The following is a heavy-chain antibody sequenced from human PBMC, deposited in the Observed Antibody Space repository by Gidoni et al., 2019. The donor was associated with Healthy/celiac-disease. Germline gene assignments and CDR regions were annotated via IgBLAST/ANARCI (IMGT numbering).Heavy chain of an antibody. Sequence: EVQLLESGGGLVQPGGSLRLSCAASGFTFSSYAMSWVRQAPGKGLEWVSAISGSGGSTYYADSVKGRFTISRDNSKNTLYLQMNSLRAEDTAVYYCAKDLGRYCSSTSCYVGNWFDPWGQGTLVTVSS. CDR1: GFTFSSYA. CDR2: ISGSGGST. J-gene: IGHJ5*02. D-gene: IGHD2-2*01. V-gene: IGHV3-23*01. CDR3: AKDLGRYCSSTSCYVGNWFDP.